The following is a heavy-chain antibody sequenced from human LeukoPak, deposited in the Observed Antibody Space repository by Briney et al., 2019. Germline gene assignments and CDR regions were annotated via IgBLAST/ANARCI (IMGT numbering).Heavy chain of an antibody. Sequence: SETLSLTCTVSGGSISSYYWSWIRQPPGKGLEWIGYTYYSGSTNYNPSLKSRVTISVDTSKNQFSLKLSSVTAADTAVYYCAREGITMVRGVISWWFDPWGQGTLVTVSS. CDR2: TYYSGST. CDR1: GGSISSYY. CDR3: AREGITMVRGVISWWFDP. D-gene: IGHD3-10*01. V-gene: IGHV4-59*01. J-gene: IGHJ5*02.